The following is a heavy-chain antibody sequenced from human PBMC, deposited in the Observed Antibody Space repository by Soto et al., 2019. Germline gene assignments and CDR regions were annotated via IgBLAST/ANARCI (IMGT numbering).Heavy chain of an antibody. Sequence: EVHLLESGGGLVHPGESLRLSCGASGFTFSNCVMTWVRQAPGKGLEWVSCITDSGTGTYYADSVKGRFTISRDNSKNTMYLQMNNLRAEDTGVYYCAKGLINGRWYAEDWGQGTLGTVSS. V-gene: IGHV3-23*01. CDR3: AKGLINGRWYAED. D-gene: IGHD6-13*01. CDR1: GFTFSNCV. CDR2: ITDSGTGT. J-gene: IGHJ4*02.